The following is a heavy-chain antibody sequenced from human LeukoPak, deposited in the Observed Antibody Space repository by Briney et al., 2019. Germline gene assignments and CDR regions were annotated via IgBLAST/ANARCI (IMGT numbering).Heavy chain of an antibody. CDR2: IDRDGSRI. Sequence: GGSLRLSCAVSGFTFSSYWMHWVRQAPGKGLVWVSRIDRDGSRISYADSVKGRFTISRDNGKNTLFLQMNSLRAEDAAVYYCVRGNDYGGPHYWGQGTLVTVSS. J-gene: IGHJ4*02. CDR3: VRGNDYGGPHY. D-gene: IGHD4-23*01. V-gene: IGHV3-74*01. CDR1: GFTFSSYW.